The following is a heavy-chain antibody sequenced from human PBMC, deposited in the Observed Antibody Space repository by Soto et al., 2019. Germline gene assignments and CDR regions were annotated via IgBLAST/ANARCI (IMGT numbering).Heavy chain of an antibody. CDR3: ARDLSWGSKWYYYMDV. D-gene: IGHD3-16*01. CDR1: GFTISGNA. V-gene: IGHV3-48*02. Sequence: EVQLVESGGGLVQPGGSLRLSCAASGFTISGNAMNWVRQAPGRGQEWVSYISSSSTKIHYADSVRGRFTISRDNAKNSLYLQMNSLRDEDTAVYRCARDLSWGSKWYYYMDVWGKGTTVTVSS. CDR2: ISSSSTKI. J-gene: IGHJ6*03.